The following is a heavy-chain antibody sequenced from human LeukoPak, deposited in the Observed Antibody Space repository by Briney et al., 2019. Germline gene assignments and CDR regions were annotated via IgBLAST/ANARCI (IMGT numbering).Heavy chain of an antibody. D-gene: IGHD3-3*01. CDR2: IYYSGST. CDR1: GGSISSYY. J-gene: IGHJ3*02. Sequence: PSETLSLTCTVSGGSISSYYWSWIRQPPGKGLEWIGYIYYSGSTKYKPSLKSRVSISVDTSKNQFSLKLSSVTAADTAVYYCARGRFLDALDIWGQGTMVTVSS. CDR3: ARGRFLDALDI. V-gene: IGHV4-59*01.